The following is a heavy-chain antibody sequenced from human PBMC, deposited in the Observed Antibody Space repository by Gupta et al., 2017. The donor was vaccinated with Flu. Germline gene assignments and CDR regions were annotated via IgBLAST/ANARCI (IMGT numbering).Heavy chain of an antibody. Sequence: QAQLVQSGAEVKTPGSSVKGYGKSLGGTFTSYALSWVRQAPGQGLEWMGGVIPILGSVNYAQQFQGRVTITADESTSTTYMEVSGLTSGDTAVYYCARTPPGYYGGSGGYHYGLDVWGQGTTVTVSS. V-gene: IGHV1-69*01. CDR2: VIPILGSV. CDR3: ARTPPGYYGGSGGYHYGLDV. J-gene: IGHJ6*02. CDR1: GGTFTSYA. D-gene: IGHD3-3*01.